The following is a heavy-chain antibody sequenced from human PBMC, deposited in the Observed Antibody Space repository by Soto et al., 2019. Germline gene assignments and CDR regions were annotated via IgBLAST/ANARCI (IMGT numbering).Heavy chain of an antibody. V-gene: IGHV1-69*13. J-gene: IGHJ6*02. CDR2: IIPIFGTA. CDR1: GGTFSSYA. D-gene: IGHD3-10*01. Sequence: SVTVSCKASGGTFSSYAISWVRQAPGQGLEWMGGIIPIFGTANYAQKFQGRVTITADESTSTAYMELSSLRSEDTAVYYCARDIGATVRGVIIYYYYYGMDVWGQGTTVTVSS. CDR3: ARDIGATVRGVIIYYYYYGMDV.